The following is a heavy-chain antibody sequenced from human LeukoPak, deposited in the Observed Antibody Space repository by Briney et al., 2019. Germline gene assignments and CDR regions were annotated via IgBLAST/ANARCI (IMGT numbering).Heavy chain of an antibody. V-gene: IGHV4-39*07. J-gene: IGHJ4*02. CDR2: IHHSGST. CDR1: GGSISSSSYY. Sequence: SETLSLTCTVSGGSISSSSYYWGWIRQPPGKGLECIGEIHHSGSTNYNPSLKSRVTISVDTSKNQFSLKLSSVTAADTAVYYCAREGNGFPLSLGYWGQGTLVTVSS. D-gene: IGHD3-3*01. CDR3: AREGNGFPLSLGY.